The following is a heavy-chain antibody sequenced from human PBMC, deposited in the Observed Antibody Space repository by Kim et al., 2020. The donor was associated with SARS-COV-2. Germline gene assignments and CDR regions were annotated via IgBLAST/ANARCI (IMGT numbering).Heavy chain of an antibody. Sequence: SETLSLTCTVSGGSISSSSYYWGWFRQPPGKGLEWTGSIYYSGSTYYNPSLKSRVTISVDTSKNQFSLKLSSVTAADTAMYYCARRTGYYPFDYWGQGTLVTVSS. V-gene: IGHV4-39*01. CDR2: IYYSGST. J-gene: IGHJ4*02. CDR3: ARRTGYYPFDY. CDR1: GGSISSSSYY. D-gene: IGHD3-9*01.